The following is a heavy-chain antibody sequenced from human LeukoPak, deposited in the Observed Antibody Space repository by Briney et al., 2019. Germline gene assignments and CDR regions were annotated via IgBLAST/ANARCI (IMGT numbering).Heavy chain of an antibody. J-gene: IGHJ6*03. CDR2: IYYSGST. CDR1: GGSISSYY. Sequence: PSETLSLTCTVSGGSISSYYWSWIRQPPGKGLEWIGNIYYSGSTNYNPSLKSRVTISVDTSKNQFSLKLSSVTAADTAVYYCTRGSMAYYYMDVWGKGTTVTISS. D-gene: IGHD5-24*01. CDR3: TRGSMAYYYMDV. V-gene: IGHV4-59*01.